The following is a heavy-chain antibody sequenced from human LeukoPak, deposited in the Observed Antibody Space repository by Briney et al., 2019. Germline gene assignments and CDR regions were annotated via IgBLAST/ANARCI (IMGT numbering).Heavy chain of an antibody. Sequence: GGSLRLSCAAPGFTVSSNYMSWVRQAPGKGLEWVSFIYSGGSTYYADSVKGRFTISRDNSKNTLYLQMNSLRAEDTAVYYCVLEEYQLLSDYWGQGTLVTVSS. CDR2: IYSGGST. D-gene: IGHD2-2*01. CDR3: VLEEYQLLSDY. V-gene: IGHV3-66*01. J-gene: IGHJ4*02. CDR1: GFTVSSNY.